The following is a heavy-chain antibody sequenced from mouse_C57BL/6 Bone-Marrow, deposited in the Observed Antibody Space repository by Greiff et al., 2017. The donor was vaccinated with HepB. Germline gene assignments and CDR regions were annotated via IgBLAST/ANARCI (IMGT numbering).Heavy chain of an antibody. CDR1: GYTFTSYW. V-gene: IGHV1-74*01. CDR3: AKGNYYYGSSPYAMDY. J-gene: IGHJ4*01. CDR2: IHPSDSDT. Sequence: VQLQQPGAELVKPGASVKVSCKASGYTFTSYWMHWVKQRPGQGLEWIGRIHPSDSDTNYNQKFKGKATLTVDKSSSTAYMQLSSLTSEDSAVYHCAKGNYYYGSSPYAMDYWGQGTSVTVSS. D-gene: IGHD1-1*01.